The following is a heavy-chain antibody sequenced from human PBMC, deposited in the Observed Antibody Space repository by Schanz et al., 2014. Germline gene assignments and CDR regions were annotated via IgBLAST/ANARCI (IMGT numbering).Heavy chain of an antibody. V-gene: IGHV1-69*08. Sequence: QVQLVQSGAEVKKPGSSVKVSCKASGGTFSSSTLTWVRQAPGQGLEWMGRIIPILYKTNYAQKFQGRVTMTADKSTSTVYMEVSGLRSEDTAVYYCAKVDRTRYYAMDVWGRGTTVTVSS. CDR3: AKVDRTRYYAMDV. J-gene: IGHJ6*02. CDR2: IIPILYKT. CDR1: GGTFSSST. D-gene: IGHD3-9*01.